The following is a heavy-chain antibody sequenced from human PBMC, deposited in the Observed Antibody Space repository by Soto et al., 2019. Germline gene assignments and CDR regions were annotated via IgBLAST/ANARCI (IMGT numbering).Heavy chain of an antibody. Sequence: QVQLVESGGGVVQPGRSLRLSCAASGFTFSSYGMHWVRQASGKGLEWVAVISYDGSNKYYADSVKGRFTISRDNSKNTLYLQMNSLRAEDTAVYYCAKVHPAALWGQGTLVTVSS. CDR3: AKVHPAAL. V-gene: IGHV3-30*18. CDR1: GFTFSSYG. CDR2: ISYDGSNK. J-gene: IGHJ4*02.